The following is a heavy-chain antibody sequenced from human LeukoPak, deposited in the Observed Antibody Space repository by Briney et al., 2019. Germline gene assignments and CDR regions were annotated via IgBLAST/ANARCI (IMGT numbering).Heavy chain of an antibody. D-gene: IGHD3-9*01. V-gene: IGHV4-34*01. CDR3: ARLYYDILTDYYYFDY. J-gene: IGHJ4*02. CDR2: INHSGST. Sequence: SETLSLTCAVYGGSFSGYYWSWIRQPPGKGLEWIGEINHSGSTNYNPSLNSRVTISVDTSKNQFSLKLSSVTAADTAVYYCARLYYDILTDYYYFDYWGQGSLVTVSS. CDR1: GGSFSGYY.